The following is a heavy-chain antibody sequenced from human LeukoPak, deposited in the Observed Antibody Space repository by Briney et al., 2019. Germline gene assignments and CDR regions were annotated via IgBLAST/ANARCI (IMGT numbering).Heavy chain of an antibody. CDR3: ANGDGFDY. CDR1: GFTFSTYW. J-gene: IGHJ4*02. V-gene: IGHV3-7*01. CDR2: IKQDGSEK. D-gene: IGHD5-24*01. Sequence: PGGSLRLSCATSGFTFSTYWMSWVRQAPGQGLEWVANIKQDGSEKYYVGSVKGRFTISRDNAKNSLYLQMNSLRAEDTAVYYCANGDGFDYWGQGTLVTVSS.